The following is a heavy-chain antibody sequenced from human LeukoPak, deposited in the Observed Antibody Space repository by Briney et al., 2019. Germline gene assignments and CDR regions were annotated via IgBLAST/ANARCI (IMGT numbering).Heavy chain of an antibody. V-gene: IGHV1-8*02. J-gene: IGHJ5*02. CDR2: MNPNSGNT. D-gene: IGHD6-13*01. CDR1: GYTFTSYD. Sequence: ASATVSCTASGYTFTSYDINWVRQATGQGLEWMGWMNPNSGNTGYAQKFQGRVTMTRNTSISTAYMELSSLRSEDTAVYYCARVKSGRGQQLVRDNWFAPWGQGTLVTVSS. CDR3: ARVKSGRGQQLVRDNWFAP.